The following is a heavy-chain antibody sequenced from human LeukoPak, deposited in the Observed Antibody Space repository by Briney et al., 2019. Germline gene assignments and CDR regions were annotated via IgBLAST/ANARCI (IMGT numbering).Heavy chain of an antibody. CDR2: ISAYNGNT. Sequence: VASVKVSCKASGYTFTSYGISWVRQAPGQGLEWMGWISAYNGNTNYAQKLQGRVTMTTDTSTSTAYMELRSLRSDDTAVYYCARDGHDYGDQLYYYYYMDVWGKGTTVTISS. D-gene: IGHD4-17*01. J-gene: IGHJ6*03. CDR1: GYTFTSYG. CDR3: ARDGHDYGDQLYYYYYMDV. V-gene: IGHV1-18*01.